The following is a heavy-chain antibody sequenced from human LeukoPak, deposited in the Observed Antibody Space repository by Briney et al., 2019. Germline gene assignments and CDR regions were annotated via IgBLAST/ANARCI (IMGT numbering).Heavy chain of an antibody. Sequence: GSVKVSCKASGYTFTGYYMHWVRQAPGQGLEWMGWINPNSGGTNYAQKFQGRVTMTRDTSISTAYMELSRLRSDDTAVYYCAGSSGSYAYYYYYYMDVWGKGTTVTVSS. CDR2: INPNSGGT. CDR3: AGSSGSYAYYYYYYMDV. CDR1: GYTFTGYY. D-gene: IGHD1-26*01. V-gene: IGHV1-2*02. J-gene: IGHJ6*03.